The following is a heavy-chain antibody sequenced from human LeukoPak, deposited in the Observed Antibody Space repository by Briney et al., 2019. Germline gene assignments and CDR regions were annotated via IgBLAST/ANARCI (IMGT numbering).Heavy chain of an antibody. CDR3: AAKNYYYDSSGYYH. CDR1: GYTFTSYD. J-gene: IGHJ5*02. V-gene: IGHV1-8*01. Sequence: ASVKVSCKASGYTFTSYDINWVRQATGQGLEWMGWMNPNSGNTGYAQKFQGRVTMTRNTSISTAYMDLSSLRSEDTAVYYCAAKNYYYDSSGYYHWGQGTLVTVSS. D-gene: IGHD3-22*01. CDR2: MNPNSGNT.